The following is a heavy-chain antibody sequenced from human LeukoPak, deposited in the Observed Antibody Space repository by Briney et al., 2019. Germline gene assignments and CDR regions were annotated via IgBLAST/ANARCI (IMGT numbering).Heavy chain of an antibody. CDR1: GGSISSYY. D-gene: IGHD6-19*01. J-gene: IGHJ3*02. Sequence: SETLTLTCTVSGGSISSYYWSWIRQPPGKGLEWIGYIYYSGSTNYNPSLKSRVTISVDTSKNQFSLKLSSVTAADTAVYYCARDSSGWSRNDAFDIWGQGTMVTVSS. V-gene: IGHV4-59*01. CDR3: ARDSSGWSRNDAFDI. CDR2: IYYSGST.